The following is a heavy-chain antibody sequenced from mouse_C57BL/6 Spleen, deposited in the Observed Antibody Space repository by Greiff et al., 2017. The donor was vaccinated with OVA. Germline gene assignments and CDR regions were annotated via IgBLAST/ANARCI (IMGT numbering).Heavy chain of an antibody. CDR1: GYAFSSYW. CDR2: IYPGDGVT. J-gene: IGHJ2*01. CDR3: ARRGTTVVAPDY. Sequence: VKLQESGAELVKPGASVKISCKASGYAFSSYWMNWVKQRPGKGLEWIGQIYPGDGVTNYNGKFKGKATLTADKSSSTAYMQLSSLTSEDSAVYFCARRGTTVVAPDYWGQGTTLTVSS. V-gene: IGHV1-80*01. D-gene: IGHD1-1*01.